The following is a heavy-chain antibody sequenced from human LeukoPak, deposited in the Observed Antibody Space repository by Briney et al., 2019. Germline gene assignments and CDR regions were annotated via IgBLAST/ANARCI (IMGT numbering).Heavy chain of an antibody. CDR3: AREGIWFGRPFDY. V-gene: IGHV3-30*02. D-gene: IGHD3-10*01. CDR1: GFSFSDSG. J-gene: IGHJ4*02. CDR2: IQSDGSEI. Sequence: GGSLRLSCAASGFSFSDSGIHWVRQAPGKGLEWVSFIQSDGSEIFYADTVKGRFTISRDNSKNTVFLQMNSLRAEDTAVYYCAREGIWFGRPFDYWGQGTLVTVSS.